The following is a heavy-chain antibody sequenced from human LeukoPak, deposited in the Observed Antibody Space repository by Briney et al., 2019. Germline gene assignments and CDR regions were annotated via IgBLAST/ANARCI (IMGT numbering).Heavy chain of an antibody. V-gene: IGHV3-7*01. J-gene: IGHJ4*02. CDR3: AGGAGSLIDY. Sequence: GGSLRLSCAASGFTFSNYWMNWVRQAPGKEPEWVAIIKKDGSEKYYVDSVKGRVIISRDNAKNSLYLQMNSLRADDTAVYFCAGGAGSLIDYWGQGALVTVSS. CDR1: GFTFSNYW. CDR2: IKKDGSEK.